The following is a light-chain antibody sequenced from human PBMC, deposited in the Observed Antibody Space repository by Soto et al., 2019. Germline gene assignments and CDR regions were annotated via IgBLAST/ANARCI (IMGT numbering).Light chain of an antibody. CDR2: AAS. Sequence: DIQMTPSPSSVSASVGDRVTITCRASQGISSWLAWYQQKPGKAPKLLIDAASSLHSGVPSRFSGSGSGTYLTLTLSSLQPADFATYYCQQANSVPLTFGGGTKVVIK. CDR1: QGISSW. J-gene: IGKJ4*01. CDR3: QQANSVPLT. V-gene: IGKV1-12*01.